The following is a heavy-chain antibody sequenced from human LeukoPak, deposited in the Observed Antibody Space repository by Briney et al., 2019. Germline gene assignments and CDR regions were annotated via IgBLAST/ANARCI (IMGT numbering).Heavy chain of an antibody. D-gene: IGHD6-13*01. CDR1: GFTFDDYA. CDR2: ISWNSGSI. J-gene: IGHJ4*02. V-gene: IGHV3-9*01. Sequence: PGRSLRLSCAASGFTFDDYAMHWVRQAPGKGLEWVSGISWNSGSIGYADSVKGRLTISRDNSKNSLYLQMNSLRAEDTALYYCAKDRGSSWHSFDYWGQGTLVTVSS. CDR3: AKDRGSSWHSFDY.